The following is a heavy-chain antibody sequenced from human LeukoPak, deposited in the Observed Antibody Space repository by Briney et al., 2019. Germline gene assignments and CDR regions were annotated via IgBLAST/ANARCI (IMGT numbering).Heavy chain of an antibody. CDR3: AREPYYYDSSGYYQSYYFDY. D-gene: IGHD3-22*01. Sequence: ASVKVSCKASGYTFTSYAMHWVRQAPGQRLEWMGWINAGNGNTKYSQKFQGRVTITRDTSASTAYMELSSLRSEDTAVYYCAREPYYYDSSGYYQSYYFDYWGQGTLVTVSS. CDR1: GYTFTSYA. CDR2: INAGNGNT. V-gene: IGHV1-3*01. J-gene: IGHJ4*02.